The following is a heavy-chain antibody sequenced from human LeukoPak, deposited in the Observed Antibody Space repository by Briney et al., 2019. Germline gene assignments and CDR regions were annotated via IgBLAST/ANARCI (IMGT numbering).Heavy chain of an antibody. CDR1: GGSFSGYY. CDR2: IYHSGST. D-gene: IGHD3-16*02. J-gene: IGHJ3*02. CDR3: ARGDYDYVWGSYRPDAFDI. Sequence: SETLSLTCAVYGGSFSGYYWSWIRQPPGKGLEWIGEIYHSGSTNYNPSLKSRVTISVDKSKNQFSLKLSSVTAADTAVYYCARGDYDYVWGSYRPDAFDIWGQGTMVTVSS. V-gene: IGHV4-34*01.